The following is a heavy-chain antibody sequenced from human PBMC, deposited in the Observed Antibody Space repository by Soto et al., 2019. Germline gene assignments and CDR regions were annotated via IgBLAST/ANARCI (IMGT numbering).Heavy chain of an antibody. J-gene: IGHJ4*02. D-gene: IGHD6-19*01. Sequence: QVQLVQSGAEVKKPGSAVKVSCKASGGTFSSYAISWVRQAPGQGLAWMGGIIPIFGTANYAQKFQGRGTITADESTSTAYMELSSLRFDDTAVYYCASSADPSGWYYFKYWGQGTQVTVSS. CDR3: ASSADPSGWYYFKY. V-gene: IGHV1-69*12. CDR2: IIPIFGTA. CDR1: GGTFSSYA.